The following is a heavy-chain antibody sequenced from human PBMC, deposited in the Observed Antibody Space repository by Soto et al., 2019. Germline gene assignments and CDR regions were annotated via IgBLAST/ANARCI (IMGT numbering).Heavy chain of an antibody. CDR3: ARHRHPRGTVGATSPLDP. CDR2: HYSGGST. J-gene: IGHJ5*02. Sequence: GGSLRLSCGMSVVSVSSNYLIWLRQAPGKGLEWVSVHYSGGSTYYADSVQGRFTISRDKSNNTLYLQMRRVRAEDTAVYFCARHRHPRGTVGATSPLDPWGQGTQVTVSS. CDR1: VVSVSSNY. D-gene: IGHD1-26*01. V-gene: IGHV3-53*01.